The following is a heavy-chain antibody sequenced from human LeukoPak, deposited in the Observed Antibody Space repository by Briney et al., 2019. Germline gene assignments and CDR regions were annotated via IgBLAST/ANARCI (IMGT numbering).Heavy chain of an antibody. V-gene: IGHV4-31*03. CDR2: IYYSGST. CDR3: ARAPPTTDSSGYFIPFYYYYGMDV. J-gene: IGHJ6*02. CDR1: GGSISSGGYY. D-gene: IGHD3-22*01. Sequence: SQSLSLTCTVSGGSISSGGYYWSWIRQHPGKGLEWIGYIYYSGSTYYNPSLKSRVTISVDTSKNQFSLKLSSVTAADTAVYYCARAPPTTDSSGYFIPFYYYYGMDVWGQGTTVTVSS.